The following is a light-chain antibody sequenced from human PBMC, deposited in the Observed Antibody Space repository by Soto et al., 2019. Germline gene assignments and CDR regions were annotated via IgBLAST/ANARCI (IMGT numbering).Light chain of an antibody. CDR1: QGISSY. J-gene: IGKJ1*01. CDR2: AAS. CDR3: QHYNSYSEA. Sequence: EIKLTRSPSFLYGYVGDRVTITCRASQGISSYVAWYQHKPGKAPKLLIYAASSLQSGVPSTFSGSGSGTDFTLTISSLQPDDFATYYCQHYNSYSEAFGQGTMAAIK. V-gene: IGKV1-9*01.